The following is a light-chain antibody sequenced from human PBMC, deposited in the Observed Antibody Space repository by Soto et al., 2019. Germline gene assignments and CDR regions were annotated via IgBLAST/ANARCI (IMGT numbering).Light chain of an antibody. V-gene: IGLV2-14*03. J-gene: IGLJ3*02. CDR3: TSWTTSSTMV. CDR1: SSDIGGYNY. CDR2: DVN. Sequence: QSALTQPASVSGSPGQSITISCTGTSSDIGGYNYVSWYQQHPGKAPKLMLYDVNNRPSGVSNRFSGSKSGNTASLTISGRQAEDEADYYCTSWTTSSTMVFGGGTKVTVL.